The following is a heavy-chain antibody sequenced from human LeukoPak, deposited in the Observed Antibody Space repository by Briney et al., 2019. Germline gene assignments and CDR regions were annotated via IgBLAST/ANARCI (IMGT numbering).Heavy chain of an antibody. Sequence: ASVRVSCKASVYTFTGYYMHWVRQAPGQGLEWMGWINPNSGGTNYAQKFQGRVIMTRDTSISTAYMELSRLRSDDTAVYYCARDVYCSGGSCYEWFDPWGQGTLVTVSS. J-gene: IGHJ5*02. V-gene: IGHV1-2*02. D-gene: IGHD2-15*01. CDR2: INPNSGGT. CDR1: VYTFTGYY. CDR3: ARDVYCSGGSCYEWFDP.